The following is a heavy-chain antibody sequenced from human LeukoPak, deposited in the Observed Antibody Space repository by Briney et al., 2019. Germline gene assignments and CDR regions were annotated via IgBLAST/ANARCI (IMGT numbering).Heavy chain of an antibody. CDR3: ARGNSGYDFYYFDY. J-gene: IGHJ4*02. CDR1: GYTFTSYD. V-gene: IGHV1-8*01. Sequence: ASVKVSCKASGYTFTSYDINWVRQATGQGLEWMGWMNPNSGNTGYAQKFQGRVTMTRNTSISTAYMELSSLRSEDTAVYYCARGNSGYDFYYFDYWGQGTLVTVSS. CDR2: MNPNSGNT. D-gene: IGHD5-12*01.